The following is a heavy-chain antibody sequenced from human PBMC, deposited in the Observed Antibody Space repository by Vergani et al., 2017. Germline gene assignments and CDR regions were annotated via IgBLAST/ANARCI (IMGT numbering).Heavy chain of an antibody. Sequence: QVQLQQWGGGLLKPSETLSLTCVVNGGSFTSYHWTWIRQSPGEGLEWVGDIDHTGRPDYNPSVKSRLTMSVDKSRNQFSRTLNSVTATDTAIYFCARVNTETNGHLYYYYYMDVWGQGTAVTVS. CDR2: IDHTGRP. D-gene: IGHD4-11*01. CDR3: ARVNTETNGHLYYYYYMDV. V-gene: IGHV4-34*01. J-gene: IGHJ6*03. CDR1: GGSFTSYH.